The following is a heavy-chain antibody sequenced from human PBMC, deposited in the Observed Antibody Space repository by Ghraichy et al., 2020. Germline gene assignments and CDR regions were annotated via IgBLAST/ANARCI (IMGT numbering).Heavy chain of an antibody. Sequence: ASVKVSCKASGYTFTSYGISWVRQAPGQGLEWMGWISAYNGNTNYAQKLQGRVTMTTDTSTSTAYMELRSLRSDDTAMYYCARGSGYCSGGSCTEPDYWGQGTLVTVSS. V-gene: IGHV1-18*01. CDR2: ISAYNGNT. CDR1: GYTFTSYG. D-gene: IGHD2-15*01. J-gene: IGHJ4*02. CDR3: ARGSGYCSGGSCTEPDY.